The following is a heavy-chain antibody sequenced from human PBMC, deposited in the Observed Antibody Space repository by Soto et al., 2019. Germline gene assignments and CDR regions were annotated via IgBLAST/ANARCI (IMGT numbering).Heavy chain of an antibody. Sequence: PSETLSLTCTVSGDSISSSSHFWGWIRQPPGKGLEWIGSISYRGSTSYSPSLESRVTMSVDTSKNQFSLKLTSVTAADTAVYYCARGGLRFGKKYFDYWGQGTLVTVSS. D-gene: IGHD5-12*01. J-gene: IGHJ4*02. CDR1: GDSISSSSHF. CDR3: ARGGLRFGKKYFDY. CDR2: ISYRGST. V-gene: IGHV4-39*01.